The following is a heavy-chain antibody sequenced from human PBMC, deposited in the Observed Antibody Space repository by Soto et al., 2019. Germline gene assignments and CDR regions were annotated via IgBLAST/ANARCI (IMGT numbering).Heavy chain of an antibody. V-gene: IGHV1-18*04. CDR1: GYTFTSYS. D-gene: IGHD6-19*01. CDR2: ISEYNGNI. Sequence: QVQLVQSGPEVKRPGASVKVSCEASGYTFTSYSITWVRQAPGQGLEWMGWISEYNGNINYAQKVQGRVTMTTDTSTNTAYMELRSLTSDDTAVYYCARARGAVAGTFDYWGQGTLVTVSS. J-gene: IGHJ4*02. CDR3: ARARGAVAGTFDY.